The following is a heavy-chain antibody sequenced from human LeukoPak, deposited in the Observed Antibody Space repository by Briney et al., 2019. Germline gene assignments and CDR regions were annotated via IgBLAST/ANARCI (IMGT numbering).Heavy chain of an antibody. Sequence: SETLSLTCTVSGGSISSSSYYWGWIRQPPGKGLEWIGSIYYSGSTYYNPSLKSRVTISVDTSKNQFSLKLSSVTAADTAVYYCARGKHYGPRNYYYGMDVWGQGTTVTVSS. J-gene: IGHJ6*02. V-gene: IGHV4-39*07. CDR2: IYYSGST. CDR3: ARGKHYGPRNYYYGMDV. D-gene: IGHD3-10*01. CDR1: GGSISSSSYY.